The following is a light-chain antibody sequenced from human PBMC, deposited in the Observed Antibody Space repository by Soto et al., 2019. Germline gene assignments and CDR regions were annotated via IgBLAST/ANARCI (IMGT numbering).Light chain of an antibody. V-gene: IGKV1-5*03. CDR3: QQYNSYPYT. CDR2: KAS. J-gene: IGKJ2*01. CDR1: QSISSW. Sequence: DIQLTQSPSTLSTSVGDRVTITCRASQSISSWLAWYQQKPGKAPNLLIYKASRLQSGVPSRFSGSGSGTEFTLTTSNLQPDDFATYYCQQYNSYPYTFGQGTKLEIK.